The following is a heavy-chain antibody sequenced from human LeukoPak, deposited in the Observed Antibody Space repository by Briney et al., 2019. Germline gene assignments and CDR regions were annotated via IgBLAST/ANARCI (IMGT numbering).Heavy chain of an antibody. D-gene: IGHD3-3*01. CDR1: GGSISSYY. J-gene: IGHJ2*01. CDR2: IYYSGST. Sequence: SETLSLTCTVSGGSISSYYWSWIRQPPGKGLEWIGYIYYSGSTNYNPSLKSRVTISVDTSKNQFSLKLSSVTAADTAVYYCARGGRYDFWSGLEDWHFDLWGRGTLVTVSS. CDR3: ARGGRYDFWSGLEDWHFDL. V-gene: IGHV4-59*01.